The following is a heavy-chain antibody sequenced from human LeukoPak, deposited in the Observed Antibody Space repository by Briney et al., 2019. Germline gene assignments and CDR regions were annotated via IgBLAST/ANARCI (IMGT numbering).Heavy chain of an antibody. CDR1: GGSFSGYY. J-gene: IGHJ4*02. CDR2: INHSGST. D-gene: IGHD6-13*01. CDR3: ARRSSWYGVGYFDY. V-gene: IGHV4-34*01. Sequence: PSETLSLTCAVYGGSFSGYYWSWIRQPPGKGLEWIGEINHSGSTNYNPSLKSRVTISVDTSKNQFSLKLSSVTAADTAVYYCARRSSWYGVGYFDYWGQGTLVTVSS.